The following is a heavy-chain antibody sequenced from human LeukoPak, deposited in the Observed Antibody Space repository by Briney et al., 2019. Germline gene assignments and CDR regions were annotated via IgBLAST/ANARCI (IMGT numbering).Heavy chain of an antibody. CDR3: ASLYYYDSSGLPEYFQH. CDR2: IYYSGST. CDR1: GGSVSSGSYY. D-gene: IGHD3-22*01. Sequence: SETLSLTCTVSGGSVSSGSYYWSWIRQPPGKGLEWIGYIYYSGSTNYNPSLRSRVTISEDTSKNQFSLKLSSVTAADTAVYYCASLYYYDSSGLPEYFQHWGQGTLVTVSS. J-gene: IGHJ1*01. V-gene: IGHV4-61*01.